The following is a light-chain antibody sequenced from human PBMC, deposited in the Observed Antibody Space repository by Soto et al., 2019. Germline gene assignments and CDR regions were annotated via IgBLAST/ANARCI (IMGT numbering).Light chain of an antibody. CDR3: QQRSKWPLT. CDR2: DTY. CDR1: QSVANY. Sequence: EIVLTQSPATLSLSPGERATLSCRASQSVANYLAWYQQKPGQAPRLLIYDTYNRAPGIPARFSGSWSGTDFTLTISSLEPEDLAVYYCQQRSKWPLTFGGGTKVGIK. V-gene: IGKV3-11*01. J-gene: IGKJ4*01.